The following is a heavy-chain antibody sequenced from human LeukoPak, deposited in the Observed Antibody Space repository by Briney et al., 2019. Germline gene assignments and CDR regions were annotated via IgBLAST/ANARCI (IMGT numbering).Heavy chain of an antibody. Sequence: GGSLRLSCAASGFAFSSYAMSWVRQPPGKGLEWVSVISRRDDYTYYADSVKGRFAISRDNSKNTLYLQMNTLRAEDTAVYYCANDYRSGSFHDFWGQGTLVTVSS. CDR3: ANDYRSGSFHDF. CDR2: ISRRDDYT. J-gene: IGHJ4*02. D-gene: IGHD3-10*01. V-gene: IGHV3-23*01. CDR1: GFAFSSYA.